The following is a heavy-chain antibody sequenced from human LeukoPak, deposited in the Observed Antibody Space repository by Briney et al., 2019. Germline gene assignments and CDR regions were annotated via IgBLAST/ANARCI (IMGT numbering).Heavy chain of an antibody. Sequence: PGGSLGLSCAASGFNFSDYYMSWIRQAPGKGLEWVSYISSSGSTIYYADSVKGRFTISRDNAKNSLYLQMNSLRAEDTAVYYCARWLQSEIPRGIDYWGQGTLVTVSS. D-gene: IGHD5-24*01. CDR1: GFNFSDYY. CDR2: ISSSGSTI. V-gene: IGHV3-11*01. CDR3: ARWLQSEIPRGIDY. J-gene: IGHJ4*02.